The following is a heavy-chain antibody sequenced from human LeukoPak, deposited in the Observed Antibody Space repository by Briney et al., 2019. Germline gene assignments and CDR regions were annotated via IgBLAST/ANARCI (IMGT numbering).Heavy chain of an antibody. D-gene: IGHD3-10*01. CDR2: INPNSGGT. CDR3: ARERREFFDY. V-gene: IGHV1-2*02. CDR1: GYTFTGYY. J-gene: IGHJ4*02. Sequence: ASVKVSCKASGYTFTGYYIHWVRQAPGQGLEWVGWINPNSGGTKYAQNFQGRVTMTRDTSISTAYMELSRLRSDDTAVYYCARERREFFDYWGQGTLVTVSS.